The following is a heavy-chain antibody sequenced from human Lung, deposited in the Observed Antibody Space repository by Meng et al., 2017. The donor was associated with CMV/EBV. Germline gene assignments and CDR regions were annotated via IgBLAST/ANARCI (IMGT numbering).Heavy chain of an antibody. CDR1: GYSFSNYC. J-gene: IGHJ4*02. D-gene: IGHD1-26*01. CDR3: ARVEVGITSGDY. Sequence: AQQGPLGGEVKKPGASVNVCCKASGYSFSNYCITWWRQAPGEGLEWMGWINAYNGDTNYAQTLQGRVTMTTDTSTSTAYMELRSLRSDDTAVYYCARVEVGITSGDYWGQGTLVTGSS. V-gene: IGHV1-18*01. CDR2: INAYNGDT.